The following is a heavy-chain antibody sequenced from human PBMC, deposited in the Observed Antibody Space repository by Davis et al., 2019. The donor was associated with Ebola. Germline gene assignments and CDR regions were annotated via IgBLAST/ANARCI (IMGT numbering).Heavy chain of an antibody. Sequence: AGSLRLSCAASGFTFSSYSMNWVRQAPGKGLEWVSSISSSSSYIYYADSVKGRFTISRDNAKNSLYLQMNSLRAEDTAVYYCARDPSMIVVVKTSYYYYGMDVWGQGTTVTVSS. V-gene: IGHV3-21*01. CDR1: GFTFSSYS. CDR2: ISSSSSYI. J-gene: IGHJ6*02. D-gene: IGHD3-22*01. CDR3: ARDPSMIVVVKTSYYYYGMDV.